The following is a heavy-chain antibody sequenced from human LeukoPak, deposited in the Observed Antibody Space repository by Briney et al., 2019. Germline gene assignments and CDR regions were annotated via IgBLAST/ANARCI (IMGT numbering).Heavy chain of an antibody. V-gene: IGHV3-43*02. CDR1: GFTFDDYA. CDR2: ISGDGVST. D-gene: IGHD6-13*01. CDR3: ARGSWYDPPYFDY. Sequence: RGSLRLSCAASGFTFDDYAMHWVRQAPGKGLEWVSLISGDGVSTYYADSVKGRFTISRDNSKNTLYLQMNSLRAEDTAVYYCARGSWYDPPYFDYWGQGTLVTASS. J-gene: IGHJ4*02.